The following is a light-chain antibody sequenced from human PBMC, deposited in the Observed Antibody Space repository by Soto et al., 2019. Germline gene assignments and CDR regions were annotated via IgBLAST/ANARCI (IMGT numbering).Light chain of an antibody. CDR2: DAS. CDR1: QSVSSY. Sequence: EVVLTQSPATLALSPWERATLSCMASQSVSSYLAWYQQKPGQAPRLLIYDASNRATGIPARFSGGGSGTDFTLTIDNLEPEDFAIYYCQQRSNWPPITFGQGTRLEI. V-gene: IGKV3-11*01. CDR3: QQRSNWPPIT. J-gene: IGKJ5*01.